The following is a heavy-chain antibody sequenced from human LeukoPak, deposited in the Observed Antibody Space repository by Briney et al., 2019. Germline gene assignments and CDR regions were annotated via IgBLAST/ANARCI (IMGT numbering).Heavy chain of an antibody. J-gene: IGHJ4*02. D-gene: IGHD6-13*01. CDR2: INYSGST. CDR1: GGSISSGDYY. CDR3: ARAPRRYSSSFDYFDY. Sequence: SQTLSLTCTVSGGSISSGDYYWSWIRQPPGKGLEWIGYINYSGSTYYDPSLKSRVTISVDTSKNQFSLKLSSVTAADTAVYYCARAPRRYSSSFDYFDYWGQGTLVTVSS. V-gene: IGHV4-30-4*01.